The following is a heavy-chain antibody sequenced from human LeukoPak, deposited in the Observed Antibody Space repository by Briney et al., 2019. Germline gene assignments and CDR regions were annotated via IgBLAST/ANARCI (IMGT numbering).Heavy chain of an antibody. CDR3: ARTQNYNYGSGSYYYYYYMDV. D-gene: IGHD3-10*01. CDR1: GYTFTSYG. CDR2: ISAYNGKT. J-gene: IGHJ6*03. Sequence: ASVKVSCKASGYTFTSYGISWVRQAPGQGREWMGWISAYNGKTNYAQKLQGRVTMTTDTSTSTAYMELSSLRSEDTAVYYCARTQNYNYGSGSYYYYYYMDVWGKGTTVTVSS. V-gene: IGHV1-18*01.